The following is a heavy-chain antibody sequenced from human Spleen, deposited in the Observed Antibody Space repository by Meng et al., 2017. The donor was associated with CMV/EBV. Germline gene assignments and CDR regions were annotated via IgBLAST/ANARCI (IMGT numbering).Heavy chain of an antibody. V-gene: IGHV3-23*01. CDR2: ISDTT. Sequence: CAAYEFTFSSQAMAWVRQAAGKGLEWVSGISDTTYYADSVRGRFTISRDNSKNTLYLQMNSLSDDDTAVYFCARGKNSGVYRYSFDCWGQGTLVTVSS. CDR3: ARGKNSGVYRYSFDC. CDR1: EFTFSSQA. J-gene: IGHJ4*02. D-gene: IGHD1-26*01.